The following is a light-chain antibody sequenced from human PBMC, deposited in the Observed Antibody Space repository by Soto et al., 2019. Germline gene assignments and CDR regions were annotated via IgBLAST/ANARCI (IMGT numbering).Light chain of an antibody. V-gene: IGLV2-11*01. Sequence: QSALTQPRSVSGSPGQSVTISCTGSSHDIGAYNYVSWYQHHPGKAPNLIIYDVTKRPSGVPDRFSGSKSGNTASLTISGLQAEFEADYYCCSYAGSSWVFGGGTQLTVL. CDR2: DVT. CDR1: SHDIGAYNY. J-gene: IGLJ3*02. CDR3: CSYAGSSWV.